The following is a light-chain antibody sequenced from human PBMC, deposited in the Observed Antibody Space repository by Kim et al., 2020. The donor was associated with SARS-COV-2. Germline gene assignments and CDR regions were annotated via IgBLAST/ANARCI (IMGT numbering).Light chain of an antibody. CDR3: QQYYSYPLT. V-gene: IGKV1-8*01. CDR1: QGISSY. CDR2: AAS. J-gene: IGKJ5*01. Sequence: AIRITQSPSSLSASTGDRVTITCRASQGISSYLAWYQQKPGKAPKLLIYAASTLQSGVSSRFSGSGSGTDFTLTISCLQSEDVATYYCQQYYSYPLTFGQGTRLDIK.